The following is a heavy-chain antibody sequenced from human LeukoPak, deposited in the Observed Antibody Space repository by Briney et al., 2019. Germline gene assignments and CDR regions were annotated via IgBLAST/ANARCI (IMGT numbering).Heavy chain of an antibody. CDR2: ISWNSGSI. Sequence: GGSLRLSCAASGFTFSSYSMNWVRQAPGKGLEWVSGISWNSGSIGYADSVKGRFTISRDNAKNSLYLQMNSLRAEDTAVYYCPRITAYDDSWGQGTLVTVSS. V-gene: IGHV3-21*04. CDR1: GFTFSSYS. CDR3: PRITAYDDS. J-gene: IGHJ5*01. D-gene: IGHD1-20*01.